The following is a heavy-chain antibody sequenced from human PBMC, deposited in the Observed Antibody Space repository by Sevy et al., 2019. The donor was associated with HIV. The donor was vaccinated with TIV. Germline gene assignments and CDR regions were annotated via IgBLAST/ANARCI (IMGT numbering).Heavy chain of an antibody. CDR1: GFTFSSYE. D-gene: IGHD4-17*01. CDR3: AGDLPPSATTVPHFDY. Sequence: GGSLRLSCTASGFTFSSYEMNWVRQAPGKGLEWVSYISNSGSTTHYSDSVKGRFTISRDNAKNSLYLQMNSLRAEDTAVYYCAGDLPPSATTVPHFDYWGRGTLVTVSS. J-gene: IGHJ4*02. CDR2: ISNSGSTT. V-gene: IGHV3-48*03.